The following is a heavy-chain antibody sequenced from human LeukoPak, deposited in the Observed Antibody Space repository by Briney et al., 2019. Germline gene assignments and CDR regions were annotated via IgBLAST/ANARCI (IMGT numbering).Heavy chain of an antibody. J-gene: IGHJ5*02. V-gene: IGHV4-59*01. D-gene: IGHD1-26*01. CDR2: IYYSGST. Sequence: PSETLSLTCTVSGGSISSYYWSWIRQPPGKGLEWIGYIYYSGSTNYNPSLKSRVTISVDTSKNQFSLKLSSVTAADTAVYYGARAALGANMHNWFDPWGQGTLVTVSS. CDR1: GGSISSYY. CDR3: ARAALGANMHNWFDP.